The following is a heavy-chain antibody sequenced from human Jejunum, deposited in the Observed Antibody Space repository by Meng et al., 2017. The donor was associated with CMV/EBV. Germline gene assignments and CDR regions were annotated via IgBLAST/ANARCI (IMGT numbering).Heavy chain of an antibody. Sequence: SGGSVTSGTYYCSWSRQHPGKGLEWMGYIYNSGSTNYIPSLKSRVTISVDTPKNQFSLKLSSVTAADKAVYYCARDQDTTMLAYWGQGTLVTVSS. D-gene: IGHD3-10*02. CDR3: ARDQDTTMLAY. J-gene: IGHJ4*02. CDR1: GGSVTSGTYY. CDR2: IYNSGST. V-gene: IGHV4-61*01.